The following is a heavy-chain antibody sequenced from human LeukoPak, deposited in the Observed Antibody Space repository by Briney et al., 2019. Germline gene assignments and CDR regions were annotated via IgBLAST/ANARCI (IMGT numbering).Heavy chain of an antibody. V-gene: IGHV4-59*01. CDR1: GDSISSYY. CDR2: IYYSGST. D-gene: IGHD6-19*01. CDR3: ARSYRSGPFDL. Sequence: PSGTLSLTCTVSGDSISSYYWNWIREPPGKGLEWIGYIYYSGSTKYNASLKSRVTISLDTSNNQFSLKLRSMTAADTAVYYCARSYRSGPFDLWGQGTLVIASS. J-gene: IGHJ4*02.